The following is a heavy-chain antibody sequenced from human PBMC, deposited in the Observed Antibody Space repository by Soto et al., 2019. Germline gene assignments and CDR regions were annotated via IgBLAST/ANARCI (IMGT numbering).Heavy chain of an antibody. CDR1: GGSISSGDYY. CDR3: AVLGYCSTTTCRNILDV. J-gene: IGHJ6*02. CDR2: IYYSGST. V-gene: IGHV4-30-4*01. D-gene: IGHD2-2*01. Sequence: SETLSLTCTVSGGSISSGDYYWSWIRQPPGKGLEWIGYIYYSGSTYYNPSLKSRVTISVDTSKNQFSLKLNSVTAADTAVYYCAVLGYCSTTTCRNILDVWGQGTTVTVS.